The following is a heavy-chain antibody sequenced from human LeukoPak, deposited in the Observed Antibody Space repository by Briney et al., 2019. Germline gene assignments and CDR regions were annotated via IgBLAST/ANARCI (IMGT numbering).Heavy chain of an antibody. CDR3: ASSRRAAVES. J-gene: IGHJ5*02. V-gene: IGHV5-51*01. CDR2: FYPVDSNT. Sequence: PGESLEISWKGSGYTFTSYWIGWVRPIPGKGLEWMGIFYPVDSNTRYRPFFQGQFTISADKSIRTDYMHWRRLKAPETAMYYCASSRRAAVESWGEGELVTVSS. CDR1: GYTFTSYW. D-gene: IGHD6-13*01.